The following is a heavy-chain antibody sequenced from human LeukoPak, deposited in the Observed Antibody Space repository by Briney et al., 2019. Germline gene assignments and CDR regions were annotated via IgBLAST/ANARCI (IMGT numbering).Heavy chain of an antibody. CDR1: GFTFSSYE. V-gene: IGHV3-48*03. J-gene: IGHJ3*01. D-gene: IGHD4-23*01. CDR2: ISTSGTPI. Sequence: GGSLRLSCAASGFTFSSYEMNWVRQAPGKGLEWISYISTSGTPIYYADSVKGRFTISRDNAKNSLYLQMNSLRTEDTAVYYCATPTLGGGGNSDPFDVWGRGTMVTVSS. CDR3: ATPTLGGGGNSDPFDV.